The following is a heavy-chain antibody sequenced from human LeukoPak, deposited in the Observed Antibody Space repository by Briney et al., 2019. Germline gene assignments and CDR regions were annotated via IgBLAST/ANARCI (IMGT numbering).Heavy chain of an antibody. CDR3: VRQNWELSRPFDY. CDR2: IYPGDSNT. CDR1: GYTFTTYW. Sequence: GESLQISCQGSGYTFTTYWIGWVRQMPGKGLEWMGLIYPGDSNTKYSPSFQGQVTISADRSIFTVYLQWNSLKASDTAMYYCVRQNWELSRPFDYWGQGTLVTVSS. V-gene: IGHV5-51*01. D-gene: IGHD1-26*01. J-gene: IGHJ4*02.